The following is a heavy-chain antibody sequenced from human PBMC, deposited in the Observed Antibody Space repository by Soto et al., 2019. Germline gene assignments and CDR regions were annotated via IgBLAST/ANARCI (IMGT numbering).Heavy chain of an antibody. CDR1: GFTFSSYG. D-gene: IGHD1-20*01. V-gene: IGHV3-33*01. J-gene: IGHJ3*02. CDR2: IWYDGSNK. Sequence: GSLRLSCAASGFTFSSYGMHWVRQAPGKGLGWVAVIWYDGSNKYYADSVKGRFTISRDNSKNTLYLQMNSLRAEDTAVYYCARQNKWNPPPNAFDIWGQGTMVTVSS. CDR3: ARQNKWNPPPNAFDI.